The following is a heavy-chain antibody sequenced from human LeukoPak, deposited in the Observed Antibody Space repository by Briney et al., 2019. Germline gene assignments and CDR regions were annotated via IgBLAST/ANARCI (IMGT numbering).Heavy chain of an antibody. CDR3: ARDGEYIDGGIQKDY. CDR1: GYTFTRYG. D-gene: IGHD5-18*01. CDR2: ISAYNGNT. V-gene: IGHV1-18*01. Sequence: ASVKVSCKASGYTFTRYGISWVRQAPGQGLEWMGWISAYNGNTNYAQKLQGRVTMTTDTSTSTAYMELRSLRSDDTAVYYCARDGEYIDGGIQKDYWGQGTLVTVSS. J-gene: IGHJ4*02.